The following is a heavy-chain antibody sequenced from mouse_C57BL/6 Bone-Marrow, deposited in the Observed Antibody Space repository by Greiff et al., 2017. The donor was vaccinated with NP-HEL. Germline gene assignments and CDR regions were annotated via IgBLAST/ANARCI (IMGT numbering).Heavy chain of an antibody. CDR3: AIPTTVVAFHWYFDV. CDR2: IYPGDGDT. D-gene: IGHD1-1*01. CDR1: GYAFSSSW. V-gene: IGHV1-82*01. Sequence: VKLKQSGPELVKPGASVKISCKASGYAFSSSWMNWVKQRPGKGLEWIGRIYPGDGDTNYNGKFKGKATLTADKSSSTAYMQLSSLTSEDSAVYFCAIPTTVVAFHWYFDVWGTGTTVTVSS. J-gene: IGHJ1*03.